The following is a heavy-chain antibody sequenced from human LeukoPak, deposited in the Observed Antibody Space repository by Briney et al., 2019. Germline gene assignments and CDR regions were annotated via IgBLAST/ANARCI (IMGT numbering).Heavy chain of an antibody. CDR1: GFTFSAYG. CDR3: AKDTRDDHHSDY. CDR2: ISYDGINK. Sequence: GGSLRLSCAASGFTFSAYGMHWVRQAPGKGLEWVAIISYDGINKYYPDSVKGRFTISRDNSKNTLYLQMNSLRAEDTAVYYCAKDTRDDHHSDYWGQGTLVSVSS. V-gene: IGHV3-30*18. D-gene: IGHD1-14*01. J-gene: IGHJ4*02.